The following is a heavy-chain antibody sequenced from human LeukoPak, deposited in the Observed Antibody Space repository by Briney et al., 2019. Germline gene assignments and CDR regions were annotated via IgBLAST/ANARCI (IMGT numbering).Heavy chain of an antibody. CDR1: GYTFTGYY. CDR2: INPNSGGT. D-gene: IGHD2-2*02. Sequence: ASVKVSCKASGYTFTGYYMHWVRQAPGQGLEWMGWINPNSGGTNYAQKFQGWVTMTRDTSISTAYMELSRLRSDDTAVYYCARWRYCSSTSCYSPFDYWGQGTLVTVSS. J-gene: IGHJ4*02. V-gene: IGHV1-2*04. CDR3: ARWRYCSSTSCYSPFDY.